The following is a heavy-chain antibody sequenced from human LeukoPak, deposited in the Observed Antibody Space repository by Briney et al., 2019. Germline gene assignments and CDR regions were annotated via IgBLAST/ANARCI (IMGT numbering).Heavy chain of an antibody. CDR2: ISGSGGST. D-gene: IGHD3-10*01. Sequence: PGGSLRLSCAASGFTFSSYGMSWVRQAPGKGLEWVSAISGSGGSTYYADSVKGRFTISRDNSKNTLYLQMNSLRAEDTAVYYCAKVGPFITMVRGTRFDYWGQGTLVTVSS. CDR3: AKVGPFITMVRGTRFDY. J-gene: IGHJ4*02. V-gene: IGHV3-23*01. CDR1: GFTFSSYG.